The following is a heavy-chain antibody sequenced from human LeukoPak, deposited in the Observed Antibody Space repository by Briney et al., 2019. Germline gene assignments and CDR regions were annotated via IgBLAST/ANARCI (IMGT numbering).Heavy chain of an antibody. D-gene: IGHD5-18*01. CDR1: GGTFSSYA. J-gene: IGHJ6*02. V-gene: IGHV1-69*04. Sequence: SVKVSCKASGGTFSSYAISWVRQAPGQGLEWMGRIIPILGIANYAQKFQGRVTITADKSTSTAYMELSSLRSEDTAVYYCARDMDTAMVTNYYYGVDVWGQGTTVTVSS. CDR3: ARDMDTAMVTNYYYGVDV. CDR2: IIPILGIA.